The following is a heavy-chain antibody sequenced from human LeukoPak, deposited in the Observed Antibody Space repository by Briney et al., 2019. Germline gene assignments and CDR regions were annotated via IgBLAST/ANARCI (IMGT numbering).Heavy chain of an antibody. Sequence: SETLSLTCTVSGGSISSYYWSWIRQPPGKGLEWIGEINHSGSTNYNPSLKSRVTISVDTSKNQFSLKLSSVTAADTAVYYCARKEYSGSYFDYWGQGTLVTVSS. CDR1: GGSISSYY. V-gene: IGHV4-34*01. D-gene: IGHD1-26*01. J-gene: IGHJ4*02. CDR2: INHSGST. CDR3: ARKEYSGSYFDY.